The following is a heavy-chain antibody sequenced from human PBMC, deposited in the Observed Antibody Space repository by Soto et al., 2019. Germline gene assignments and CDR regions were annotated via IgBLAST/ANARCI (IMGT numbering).Heavy chain of an antibody. V-gene: IGHV4-39*01. CDR3: TGRRFGVRGVTTMEV. D-gene: IGHD3-10*01. CDR1: VVSIGGSNYF. CDR2: IYSSGST. Sequence: SETLSLTCTFSVVSIGGSNYFCGWIRQSPGTGLEWLGTIYSSGSTYYSPSLKSRITMSLDTSKNQFSLNLGSVTAADTAVYYCTGRRFGVRGVTTMEVWGPGTTVTVSS. J-gene: IGHJ6*02.